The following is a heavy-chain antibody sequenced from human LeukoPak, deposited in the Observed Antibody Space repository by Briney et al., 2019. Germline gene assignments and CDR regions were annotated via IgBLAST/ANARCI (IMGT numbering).Heavy chain of an antibody. D-gene: IGHD6-6*01. CDR1: GFTFSSYA. V-gene: IGHV3-23*01. CDR3: AREISSSPGPVYSYYYGMDV. CDR2: ISGSGGST. J-gene: IGHJ6*04. Sequence: GGSLRLSCAASGFTFSSYAMSWVRQAPGKGLEWVSAISGSGGSTYYADSVKGRFTISRDNSKNTLYLQMNSLRAEDTAVYYCAREISSSPGPVYSYYYGMDVWGKGTTVTVSS.